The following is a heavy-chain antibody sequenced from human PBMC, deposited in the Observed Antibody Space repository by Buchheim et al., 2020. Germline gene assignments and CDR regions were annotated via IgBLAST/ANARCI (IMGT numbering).Heavy chain of an antibody. Sequence: EVHLLESGGGLVQPGESPRLSCSASGFTFSDYWMHWVRQGPGKGLMWVSRLNYDGTTTNYADSVKGRFIMSRDNAKNTLYLQLDSLRPDDTAVYYCARGPRNHYYDKSGLYHIDNWGQGTL. D-gene: IGHD3-22*01. CDR1: GFTFSDYW. CDR2: LNYDGTTT. V-gene: IGHV3-74*01. J-gene: IGHJ4*02. CDR3: ARGPRNHYYDKSGLYHIDN.